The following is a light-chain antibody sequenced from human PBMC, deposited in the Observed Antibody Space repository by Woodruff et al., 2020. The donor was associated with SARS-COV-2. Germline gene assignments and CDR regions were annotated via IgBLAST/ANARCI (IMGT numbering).Light chain of an antibody. V-gene: IGLV3-21*02. CDR2: DDS. CDR1: IGSKS. CDR3: QTWDTGIRV. J-gene: IGLJ3*02. Sequence: IGSKSVHWYQQKPGQAPVLVVSDDSDRPAGIPERFSGSSSGAERYLTISSLQSEDEADYYCQTWDTGIRVFGGGTKLT.